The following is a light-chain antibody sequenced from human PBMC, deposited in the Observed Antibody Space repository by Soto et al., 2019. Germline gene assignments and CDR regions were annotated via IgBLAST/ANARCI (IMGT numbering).Light chain of an antibody. V-gene: IGKV4-1*01. CDR2: WAS. CDR3: QQYYRTSWT. CDR1: QSVLYSSDNKNY. J-gene: IGKJ1*01. Sequence: DIVMTQSPDSLAVSLGERATINCKSSQSVLYSSDNKNYLAWYQQKPGQPPKLLIYWASTRESGVPDRFSGSGSGTDFTFTISSLQAEDVAVYYCQQYYRTSWTFGQGTKVEIK.